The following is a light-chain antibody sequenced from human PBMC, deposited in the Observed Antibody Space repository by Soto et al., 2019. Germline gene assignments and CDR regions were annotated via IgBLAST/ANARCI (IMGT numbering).Light chain of an antibody. CDR3: QQYGSSSWT. CDR1: QSVSSIY. CDR2: GAS. V-gene: IGKV3-20*01. J-gene: IGKJ1*01. Sequence: EIVLTQSPGTLSLSPGERATLSCRTSQSVSSIYLAWYQQKPGQAPRPLIYGASSRATGIPDRFSGSGSGTGFTLTISRLEPEDFAVYYCQQYGSSSWTFGQGTKVEIK.